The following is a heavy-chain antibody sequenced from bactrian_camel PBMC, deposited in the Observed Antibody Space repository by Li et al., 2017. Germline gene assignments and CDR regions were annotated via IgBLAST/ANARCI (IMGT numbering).Heavy chain of an antibody. J-gene: IGHJ4*01. CDR3: AAGEETMGWVCPPSYEYNY. Sequence: QVQLVESGGGSVQAGGSLTLPCEASEAVYSAGCLGWFRLPPGKEREGVVGVDTNGATHYAHALKGRFTIPQDDAKSTLYLHMSNLKPEDTARYYCAAGEETMGWVCPPSYEYNYWGQGTQVTVS. D-gene: IGHD5*01. CDR1: EAVYSAGC. V-gene: IGHV3S53*01. CDR2: VDTNGAT.